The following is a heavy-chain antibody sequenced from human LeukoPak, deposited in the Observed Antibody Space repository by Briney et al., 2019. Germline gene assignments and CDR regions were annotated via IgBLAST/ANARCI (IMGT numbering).Heavy chain of an antibody. J-gene: IGHJ4*02. CDR3: AKDHAWFGELLHHFDY. CDR2: IRYDGSNK. D-gene: IGHD3-10*01. V-gene: IGHV3-30*02. CDR1: GFTVSSNY. Sequence: GGSLRLSCAASGFTVSSNYMSWVRQAPGKGLEWVAFIRYDGSNKYYADSVKGRFTISRDNSKNTLYLQMNSLRAEDTAVYYCAKDHAWFGELLHHFDYWGQGTLVTVSS.